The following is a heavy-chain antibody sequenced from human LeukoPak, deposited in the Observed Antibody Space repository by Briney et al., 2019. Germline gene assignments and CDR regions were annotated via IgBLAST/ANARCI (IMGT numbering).Heavy chain of an antibody. CDR1: GGSISSYY. CDR3: ARVRDNYDILTGYYTEDAFDI. D-gene: IGHD3-9*01. CDR2: IYTSGST. V-gene: IGHV4-4*07. Sequence: SETLSLTCTVSGGSISSYYWSWIRQPAGKGLEWIGRIYTSGSTNYNPSLKSRVTMSVDTSKNQFSLKLSSVTAADTAVYYCARVRDNYDILTGYYTEDAFDIWGQGTTVTVSS. J-gene: IGHJ3*02.